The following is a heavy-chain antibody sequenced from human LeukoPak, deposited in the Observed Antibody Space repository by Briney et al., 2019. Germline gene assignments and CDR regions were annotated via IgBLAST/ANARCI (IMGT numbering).Heavy chain of an antibody. J-gene: IGHJ4*02. Sequence: GGSLRLSCAASGFTVSSNYMSWVRQAPGKGLEWVSVIYSGGSTYYADSVKGRFTISRDNSKNTLYLQMNSLRAEDTAVYYCARDRDGYRGYLDYWGQGTLVTVSS. CDR3: ARDRDGYRGYLDY. D-gene: IGHD5-24*01. CDR1: GFTVSSNY. CDR2: IYSGGST. V-gene: IGHV3-53*01.